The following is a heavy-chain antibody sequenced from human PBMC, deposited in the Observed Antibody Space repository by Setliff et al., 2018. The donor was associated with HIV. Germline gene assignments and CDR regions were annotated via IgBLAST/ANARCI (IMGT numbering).Heavy chain of an antibody. CDR3: AREGKFRYYYYMDG. D-gene: IGHD3-10*01. Sequence: GASVKVSCKASGYTFTSSAMHWVRQAPGQRLEWMGWINAGNGNTEYSQKFQGRVTITRDTSASTAYMELSSLRSEDTAVYYCAREGKFRYYYYMDGWGQGTTVTVSS. J-gene: IGHJ6*03. CDR1: GYTFTSSA. CDR2: INAGNGNT. V-gene: IGHV1-3*01.